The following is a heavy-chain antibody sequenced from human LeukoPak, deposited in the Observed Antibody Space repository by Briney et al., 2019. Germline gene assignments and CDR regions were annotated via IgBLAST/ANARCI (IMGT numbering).Heavy chain of an antibody. Sequence: GRSLRLSCAASGFTFEDHVMHWVRQAPGKGLEWVSSISWSGDRMGYADAVKGRFTISRDNAKNSLFLQMNSLRVEDTALYYCAKDLGGSATTVWGQGTLVAVSS. V-gene: IGHV3-9*01. D-gene: IGHD2-2*01. J-gene: IGHJ4*02. CDR2: ISWSGDRM. CDR1: GFTFEDHV. CDR3: AKDLGGSATTV.